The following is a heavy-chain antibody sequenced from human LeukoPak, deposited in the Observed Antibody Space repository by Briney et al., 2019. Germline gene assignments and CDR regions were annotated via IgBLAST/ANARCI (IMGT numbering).Heavy chain of an antibody. D-gene: IGHD3-22*01. CDR2: IYYSGST. V-gene: IGHV4-61*01. CDR3: ARAGHVHYYDSSGYKRTFDI. CDR1: GGSISSSSYY. J-gene: IGHJ3*02. Sequence: SETLSRTCTVSGGSISSSSYYWSWIRQPPGKGLEWIGYIYYSGSTNYNPSLKSRVTISVDTSKNQFSLKLSSVTAADTAVYYCARAGHVHYYDSSGYKRTFDIWGQGTMVTVSS.